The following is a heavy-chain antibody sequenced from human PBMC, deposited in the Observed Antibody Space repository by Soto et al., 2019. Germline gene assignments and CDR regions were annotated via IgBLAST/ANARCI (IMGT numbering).Heavy chain of an antibody. CDR1: GGSFSGYY. D-gene: IGHD3-9*01. V-gene: IGHV4-34*01. Sequence: SETLSLTCAVYGGSFSGYYWSWIRQPPGKGLEWIGEINHSGSTNYNPSLKSRVTISVETSKNQFSLKLSSVTAADTAVYYCATRYDILTGYYKSLDYWGQGTLVTVSS. J-gene: IGHJ4*02. CDR3: ATRYDILTGYYKSLDY. CDR2: INHSGST.